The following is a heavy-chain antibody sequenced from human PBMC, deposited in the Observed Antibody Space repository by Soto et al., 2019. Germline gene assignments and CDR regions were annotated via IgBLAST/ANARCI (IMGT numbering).Heavy chain of an antibody. CDR2: IFHDGTA. V-gene: IGHV4-4*02. CDR3: ARLVYDTRLNYMYFDF. J-gene: IGHJ4*02. D-gene: IGHD3-10*01. Sequence: SGTLSLTCAVSGVSISSGNWWTWVRQSPQRGLEYIGEIFHDGTANYYPSFERRVAISVDTSKNQFSLKLTSVTAADTAIYFCARLVYDTRLNYMYFDFWGQGTLVTVSS. CDR1: GVSISSGNW.